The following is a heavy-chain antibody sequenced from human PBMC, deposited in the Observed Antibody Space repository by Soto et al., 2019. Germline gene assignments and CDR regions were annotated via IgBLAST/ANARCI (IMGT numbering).Heavy chain of an antibody. Sequence: GGSLRLSCAASGFTFDDYAMHWVRQAPGKGLEWVSGISWNSGSIGYADSVKGRFTISRDNAKNSLYLQMNSLRSEDTALYYCAKDMGYDLSPLGYFDYWGQGTLVTVSS. D-gene: IGHD5-12*01. CDR1: GFTFDDYA. J-gene: IGHJ4*02. V-gene: IGHV3-9*01. CDR3: AKDMGYDLSPLGYFDY. CDR2: ISWNSGSI.